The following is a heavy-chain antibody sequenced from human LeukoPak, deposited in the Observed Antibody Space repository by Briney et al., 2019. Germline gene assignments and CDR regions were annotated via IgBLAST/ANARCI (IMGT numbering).Heavy chain of an antibody. D-gene: IGHD3-10*01. J-gene: IGHJ4*02. CDR3: ARVLYGSGSYVERFHF. V-gene: IGHV3-23*01. CDR1: GFTFSTYA. CDR2: ISGSGGST. Sequence: GGSLRLSCAASGFTFSTYAMSWVRQAPGKGLEWVSAISGSGGSTYYADSVKGRFTISRDNSKNTLYLQMNSLRAEDTAVYYCARVLYGSGSYVERFHFWGQGTLVTVSS.